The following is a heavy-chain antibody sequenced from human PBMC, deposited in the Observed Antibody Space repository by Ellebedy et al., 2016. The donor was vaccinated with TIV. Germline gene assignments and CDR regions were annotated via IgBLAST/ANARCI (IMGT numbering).Heavy chain of an antibody. Sequence: SETLSLXXTVSGDSISSYYWTWIRQPPGKGLEWIGSYYYVGKVNYNPSLKSRVTISVGVSKTQFSLELSSVTAADTAVYYCASWGDYGGNRHLDYWGQGTLVTVSS. CDR3: ASWGDYGGNRHLDY. D-gene: IGHD4-23*01. CDR1: GDSISSYY. J-gene: IGHJ4*02. V-gene: IGHV4-59*01. CDR2: YYYVGKV.